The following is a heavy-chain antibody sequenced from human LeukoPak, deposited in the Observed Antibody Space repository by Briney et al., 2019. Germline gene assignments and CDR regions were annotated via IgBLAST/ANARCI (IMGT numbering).Heavy chain of an antibody. CDR2: ISYDGSNK. CDR3: GKDAAVAGKTPFDY. J-gene: IGHJ4*02. CDR1: GFTFSSYG. D-gene: IGHD6-19*01. V-gene: IGHV3-30*18. Sequence: GGSLRLSCAASGFTFSSYGMHWVRQAPGKGLEWVAVISYDGSNKYYADSVKGRFTISRDNSKNTLYLQMNSLRAEDTAVYYCGKDAAVAGKTPFDYWGQGTLVTVSS.